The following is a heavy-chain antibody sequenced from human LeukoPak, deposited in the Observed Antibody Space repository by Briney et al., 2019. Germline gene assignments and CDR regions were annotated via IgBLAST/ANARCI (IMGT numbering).Heavy chain of an antibody. CDR1: GITLSNYG. Sequence: GGSLRLSCAVSGITLSNYGMSWVRQAPGKGLEWVAGLSGSGGSTYYADSVKGRFTISRDNSKNTLFLQMNSLRAEDTAVYYCARSSGWWSLDYWGQGTLVTVSS. D-gene: IGHD6-19*01. J-gene: IGHJ4*02. CDR3: ARSSGWWSLDY. CDR2: LSGSGGST. V-gene: IGHV3-23*01.